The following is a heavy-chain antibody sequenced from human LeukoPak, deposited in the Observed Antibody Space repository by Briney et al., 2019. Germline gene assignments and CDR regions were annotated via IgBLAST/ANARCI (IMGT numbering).Heavy chain of an antibody. Sequence: GGSLRLSCAASGFTFSSYSMNWVRQAPGKGLEWVSSISSSSSYIYYADSVKGRFTISRDNAKNSLYLQMNSLRAEDTAVYYCAKRNHYDILTRLDNWGQGTLVTVSS. D-gene: IGHD3-9*01. CDR2: ISSSSSYI. CDR3: AKRNHYDILTRLDN. J-gene: IGHJ4*02. CDR1: GFTFSSYS. V-gene: IGHV3-21*04.